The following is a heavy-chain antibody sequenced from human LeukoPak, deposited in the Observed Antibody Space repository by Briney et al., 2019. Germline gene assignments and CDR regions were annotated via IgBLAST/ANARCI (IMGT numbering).Heavy chain of an antibody. CDR2: IHIYNGNV. CDR1: GYTFTSYD. Sequence: GASVKVSCKTSGYTFTSYDISWVRQAPGQGLEWMGWIHIYNGNVKYAQKIQDRVSMTTDTSTSTVYMELRSLRSDDTAVYFCAREGPSSGYYDFDYWGQGTLVTVSS. J-gene: IGHJ4*02. V-gene: IGHV1-18*01. D-gene: IGHD3-22*01. CDR3: AREGPSSGYYDFDY.